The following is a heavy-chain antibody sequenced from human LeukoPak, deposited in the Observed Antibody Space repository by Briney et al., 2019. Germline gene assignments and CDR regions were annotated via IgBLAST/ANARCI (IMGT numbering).Heavy chain of an antibody. V-gene: IGHV3-53*01. CDR2: IYSGGST. Sequence: PGGSLRPSCAASGFTVSSNYMSWVRQAPGKGLEWVSVIYSGGSTYYADSVKGRFTISRDDSKNMVFLQMNSLRVEDTAVYYCARLPGGRQLNWGQGTLVTVSS. CDR3: ARLPGGRQLN. J-gene: IGHJ4*02. D-gene: IGHD1-1*01. CDR1: GFTVSSNY.